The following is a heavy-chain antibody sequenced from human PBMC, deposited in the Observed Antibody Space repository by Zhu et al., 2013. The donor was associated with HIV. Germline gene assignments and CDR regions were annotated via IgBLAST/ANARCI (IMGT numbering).Heavy chain of an antibody. CDR3: ARVPGRGNVLRIAARPWFDP. D-gene: IGHD6-6*01. J-gene: IGHJ5*02. CDR2: IIPIFGTA. Sequence: QVQLVQSGAEVKKPGSSVKVSCKASGGTFSSYAISWVRQAPGQGLEWMGGIIPIFGTANYAQKFQGRVTITADESTSTAYMELSSLRSEDTAVYYCARVPGRGNVLRIAARPWFDPWGQGTLVTVSS. V-gene: IGHV1-69*01. CDR1: GGTFSSYA.